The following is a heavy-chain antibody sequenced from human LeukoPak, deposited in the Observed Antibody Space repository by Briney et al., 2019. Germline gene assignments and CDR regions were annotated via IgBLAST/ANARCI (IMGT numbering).Heavy chain of an antibody. J-gene: IGHJ4*02. CDR1: GFTFSSYS. CDR3: ATPSGGY. D-gene: IGHD6-25*01. Sequence: PGGSLRLSCAASGFTFSSYSMNWVRQAPGKGLEWVSVIYSDGDTSYADSVKGRFTISRDISKNTLYLQMNSLRAEDTAVYYCATPSGGYWGQGTLVTVSS. V-gene: IGHV3-66*01. CDR2: IYSDGDT.